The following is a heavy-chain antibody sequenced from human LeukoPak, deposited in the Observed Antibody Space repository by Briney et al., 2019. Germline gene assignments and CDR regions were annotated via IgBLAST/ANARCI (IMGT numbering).Heavy chain of an antibody. V-gene: IGHV4-59*01. D-gene: IGHD3-3*01. CDR2: IYYSGST. CDR3: ARSGGITIFGVVTTPDEYFQH. J-gene: IGHJ1*01. Sequence: SATLAPTCTVSGGSISSYYWSWIRQPPGKGLEWIGYIYYSGSTNYNPSLKSRVTISVDTSKNQFSLKLSSVTAADTAVYYCARSGGITIFGVVTTPDEYFQHWGQGTLVTVSS. CDR1: GGSISSYY.